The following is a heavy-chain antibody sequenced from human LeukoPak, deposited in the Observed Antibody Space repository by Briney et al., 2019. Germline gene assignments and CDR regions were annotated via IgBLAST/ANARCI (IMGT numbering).Heavy chain of an antibody. CDR1: GFTFSRYS. Sequence: GGSLRLSCTASGFTFSRYSMNWVRQAPGKRLEWVSYISSSRSTMYYADSVKGRFTISRDNAKNSLYLQMNSLRAEDTAVYYCGRDRPSTSDGGSSTGYYFDYWGQGTLVTVSS. CDR3: GRDRPSTSDGGSSTGYYFDY. V-gene: IGHV3-48*01. CDR2: ISSSRSTM. J-gene: IGHJ4*02. D-gene: IGHD1-26*01.